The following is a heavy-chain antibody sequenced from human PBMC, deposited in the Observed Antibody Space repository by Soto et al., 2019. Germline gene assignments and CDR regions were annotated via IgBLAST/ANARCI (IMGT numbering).Heavy chain of an antibody. CDR2: IIPILGIA. D-gene: IGHD4-17*01. CDR3: ASDRDGDYDPNGYYYYYMDV. V-gene: IGHV1-69*02. Sequence: QVQLVQSGAEVKKPGSSVKVSCKASGGTFSSYTISWVRQAPGQGLEWMGRIIPILGIANSAQKFQGRVTITAENTTSTAYMELRSLRSEDTAVYYCASDRDGDYDPNGYYYYYMDVWGKGTTVTVSS. J-gene: IGHJ6*03. CDR1: GGTFSSYT.